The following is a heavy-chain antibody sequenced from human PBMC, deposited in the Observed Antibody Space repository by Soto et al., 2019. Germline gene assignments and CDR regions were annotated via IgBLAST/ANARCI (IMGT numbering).Heavy chain of an antibody. CDR3: AAGGGLPRYY. D-gene: IGHD5-12*01. Sequence: SETLSLTCAVSSGSFIGNYWSWMRQPPGKGLEWIGEFNHNGNINYNPSLESRATISLDTSKNQVSLRLTSVTAADTAVYFCAAGGGLPRYYWGQGTLVTVSS. V-gene: IGHV4-34*01. CDR2: FNHNGNI. J-gene: IGHJ4*02. CDR1: SGSFIGNY.